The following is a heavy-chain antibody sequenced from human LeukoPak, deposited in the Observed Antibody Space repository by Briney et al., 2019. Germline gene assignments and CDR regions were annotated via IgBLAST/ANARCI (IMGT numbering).Heavy chain of an antibody. V-gene: IGHV4-39*07. D-gene: IGHD6-19*01. CDR1: GGSISSSSYY. Sequence: SETLSLTCTVSGGSISSSSYYWGWIRQPPGKGLEWIGSIYYSGSTYYNPSLKSRVTISVDTSKNQFSLKLSSVTAADTAVYYCARVTYYSSGWYPTNTYYFDYWGQGTLVTVSS. CDR3: ARVTYYSSGWYPTNTYYFDY. CDR2: IYYSGST. J-gene: IGHJ4*02.